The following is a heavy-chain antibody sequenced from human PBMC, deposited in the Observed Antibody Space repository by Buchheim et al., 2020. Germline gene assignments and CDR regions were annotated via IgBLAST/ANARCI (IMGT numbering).Heavy chain of an antibody. V-gene: IGHV3-30*18. D-gene: IGHD3-3*01. J-gene: IGHJ2*01. CDR2: ISYDGSNK. CDR3: AKESLRFLEWLLSWYFDL. CDR1: GFTFSSYG. Sequence: QVQLVESGGGVVQPGRSLRLSCAASGFTFSSYGMHWVRQAPGKGLEWVAVISYDGSNKYYADSVKGRFTISRDNSKNTQYLQMNSLRAEDTAVYYCAKESLRFLEWLLSWYFDLWGRGTL.